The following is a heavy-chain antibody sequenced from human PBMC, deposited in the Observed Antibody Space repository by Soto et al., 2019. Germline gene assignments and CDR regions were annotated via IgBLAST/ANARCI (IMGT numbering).Heavy chain of an antibody. D-gene: IGHD4-4*01. J-gene: IGHJ4*02. CDR2: MNPNSGNT. CDR3: ARSPSWETTVTPYYLDY. Sequence: QVQLVQSGAEVKKPGASVKVSCKASGYTFTSYDINWVRQATGQGLEWMGWMNPNSGNTGYAQKFQGRVTMTRNTSISTAYMELSSLRSEDTAVYYCARSPSWETTVTPYYLDYWGQGTLVTVSS. V-gene: IGHV1-8*01. CDR1: GYTFTSYD.